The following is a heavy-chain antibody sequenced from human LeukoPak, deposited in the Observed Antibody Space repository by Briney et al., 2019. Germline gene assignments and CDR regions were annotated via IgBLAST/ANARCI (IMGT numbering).Heavy chain of an antibody. Sequence: PGGSLRLSCAASGFTFSSYWMSWVRQAPGKGLEWVANINKDGSEKYYVDSVKDRFTISRDNAKTTLYLQMNSLRAEDTAVYYCARDLSGVTGYTYGRGIDYWGQGTLVTVSS. CDR3: ARDLSGVTGYTYGRGIDY. CDR1: GFTFSSYW. V-gene: IGHV3-7*01. J-gene: IGHJ4*02. D-gene: IGHD5-18*01. CDR2: INKDGSEK.